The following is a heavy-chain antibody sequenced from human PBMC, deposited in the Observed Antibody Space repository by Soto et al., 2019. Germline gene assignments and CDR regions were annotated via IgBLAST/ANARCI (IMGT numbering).Heavy chain of an antibody. CDR2: IYYSGST. D-gene: IGHD2-2*01. Sequence: SETLSLTCAVSGGSISSGGYSWSWIRQPPGKGLEWIGYIYYSGSTNYNPSLKSRVTISVDTSKNQFSLKLSSVTAADTAVYYCARQRATIVLVPAAIWFDPWGQGTLVTVSS. CDR1: GGSISSGGYS. CDR3: ARQRATIVLVPAAIWFDP. V-gene: IGHV4-61*08. J-gene: IGHJ5*02.